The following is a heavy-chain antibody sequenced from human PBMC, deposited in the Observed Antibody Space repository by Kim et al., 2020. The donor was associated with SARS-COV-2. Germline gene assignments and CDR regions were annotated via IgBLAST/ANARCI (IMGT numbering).Heavy chain of an antibody. Sequence: SETLSLTCTVSGGSISTAFYWGWIRQPPGKGLEWIGSVYYTGDTYYSPSLKGRVTIYVDTSKNQFSLDLNSVTAADTAMYYCARPSSRFGDYALWGQGTL. V-gene: IGHV4-39*01. CDR3: ARPSSRFGDYAL. J-gene: IGHJ4*02. D-gene: IGHD3-10*01. CDR2: VYYTGDT. CDR1: GGSISTAFY.